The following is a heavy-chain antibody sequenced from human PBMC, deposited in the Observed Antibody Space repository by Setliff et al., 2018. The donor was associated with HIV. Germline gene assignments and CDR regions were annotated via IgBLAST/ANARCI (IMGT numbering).Heavy chain of an antibody. CDR3: ARDLYTYYNFWSGYGEDYYYYMDV. D-gene: IGHD3-3*01. CDR1: GGSISSGDYY. J-gene: IGHJ6*03. CDR2: INHSGST. V-gene: IGHV4-39*07. Sequence: SETLSLTCTVSGGSISSGDYYWSWIRQPPGKGLEWIGEINHSGSTNYNPSLKSRVTMSVDTSKNQFSLKLSSVTAADTAVYYCARDLYTYYNFWSGYGEDYYYYMDVWGKGTTVTVSS.